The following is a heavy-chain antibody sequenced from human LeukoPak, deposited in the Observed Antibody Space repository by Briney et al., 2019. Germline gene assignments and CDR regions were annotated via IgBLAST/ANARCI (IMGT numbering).Heavy chain of an antibody. J-gene: IGHJ4*02. CDR3: ARVGRGYSYGYGVDY. D-gene: IGHD5-18*01. CDR1: GFTFSDYY. Sequence: GGSLRLSCAASGFTFSDYYMSWIRQAPGKGLEWVSYISSSSSYTNYADSVKGRFTISRDNAKNSLYLQMNSLRAEDTAVYYCARVGRGYSYGYGVDYWGQGTLVTVPS. CDR2: ISSSSSYT. V-gene: IGHV3-11*06.